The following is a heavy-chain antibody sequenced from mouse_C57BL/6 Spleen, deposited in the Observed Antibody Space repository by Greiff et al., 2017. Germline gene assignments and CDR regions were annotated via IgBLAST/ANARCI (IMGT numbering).Heavy chain of an antibody. V-gene: IGHV1-81*01. D-gene: IGHD1-1*01. Sequence: QVQLKESGAELARPGASVKLSCKASGYTFTSYGISWVKQRTGQGLEWIGEIYPRSGNTYYNEKFKGKATLTADKSSSTAYMELRSLTYEDAAVYFCARLTRYGSSYWYFDVWGTGTTVTVSS. CDR3: ARLTRYGSSYWYFDV. J-gene: IGHJ1*03. CDR2: IYPRSGNT. CDR1: GYTFTSYG.